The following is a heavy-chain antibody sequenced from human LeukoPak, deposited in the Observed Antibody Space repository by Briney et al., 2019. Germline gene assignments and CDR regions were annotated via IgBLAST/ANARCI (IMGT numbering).Heavy chain of an antibody. J-gene: IGHJ4*02. CDR2: IKQDGSEK. Sequence: PGGSLRLSCAASGFTFSSYWMSWVRQAPGKGLEWVANIKQDGSEKYYVDSVKGRFTISRDNAKNSLYLQMNSLRAEDTAVYYCAKVQYYYDSSGPTTFDYWGQGTLVTVSS. CDR1: GFTFSSYW. V-gene: IGHV3-7*01. D-gene: IGHD3-22*01. CDR3: AKVQYYYDSSGPTTFDY.